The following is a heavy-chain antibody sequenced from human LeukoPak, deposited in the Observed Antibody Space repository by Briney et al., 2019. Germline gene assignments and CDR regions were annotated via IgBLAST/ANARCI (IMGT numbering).Heavy chain of an antibody. V-gene: IGHV1-2*02. J-gene: IGHJ6*03. CDR1: GYTFTGYY. CDR2: INPNSGGT. D-gene: IGHD2-2*01. Sequence: GASVKVSCKASGYTFTGYYMHWVRQAPGQGLEWMGWINPNSGGTNYAQKFQGRVTMTRDTSISTAYMELSRLRSDDTAVYYCAGSTSCFWGCYMDVWGKGTTVTVSS. CDR3: AGSTSCFWGCYMDV.